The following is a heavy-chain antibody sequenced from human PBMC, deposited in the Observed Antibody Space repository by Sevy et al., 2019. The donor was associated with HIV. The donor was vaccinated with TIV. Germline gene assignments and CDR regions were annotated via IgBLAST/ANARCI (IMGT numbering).Heavy chain of an antibody. CDR1: GGSITSLY. V-gene: IGHV4-59*08. CDR3: AGENAWGRDYS. J-gene: IGHJ4*02. CDR2: IYYNGHI. D-gene: IGHD1-26*01. Sequence: SETLSLTCTVSGGSITSLYWNWIRQPPGKGLEWIANIYYNGHINYNPSLKSRVTLSLDPSKNQFSRRLGSVTAADTAMYYCAGENAWGRDYSWGQGTLVTVSS.